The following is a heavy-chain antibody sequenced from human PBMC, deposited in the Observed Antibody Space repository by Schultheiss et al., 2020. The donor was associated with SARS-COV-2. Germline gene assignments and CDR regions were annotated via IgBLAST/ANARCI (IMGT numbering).Heavy chain of an antibody. CDR3: ARVPSTVKGSLDY. D-gene: IGHD4-17*01. CDR1: GGSISSGDYY. J-gene: IGHJ4*02. V-gene: IGHV4-61*08. CDR2: IYYSGST. Sequence: SETLSLTCTVSGGSISSGDYYWSWIRQPPGKGLEWIGYIYYSGSTNYNPSLKSRVTISVDTSKNQFSLKLSSVTAADTAVYYCARVPSTVKGSLDYWGQGTLVTVSS.